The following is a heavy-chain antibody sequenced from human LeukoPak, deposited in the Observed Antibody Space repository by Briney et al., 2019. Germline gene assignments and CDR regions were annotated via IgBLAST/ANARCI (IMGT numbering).Heavy chain of an antibody. CDR1: GFTFSDYY. CDR2: ISSSSSYT. V-gene: IGHV3-11*06. Sequence: GGSLRLSCAASGFTFSDYYMSWIRQAPGKGLEWVSYISSSSSYTNYADSVTGRFTIFRDNAKNSLYLQMNSLRDEDTAVYYCAKDLPYGGNSLDYWGQGTLVTVSS. J-gene: IGHJ4*02. D-gene: IGHD4-23*01. CDR3: AKDLPYGGNSLDY.